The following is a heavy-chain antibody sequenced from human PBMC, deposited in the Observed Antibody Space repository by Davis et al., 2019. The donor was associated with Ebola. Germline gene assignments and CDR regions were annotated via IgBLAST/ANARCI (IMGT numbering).Heavy chain of an antibody. J-gene: IGHJ6*02. CDR3: ARLRGSCHRAFYYYGMDV. D-gene: IGHD2-15*01. Sequence: SETLSLTCAVYGGSFSGYYWSWIRQPPGKGLEWIGEINHSGSTNYNPSLKSRVTISVDTSKNQFSLKLSSVTAADTAVYYCARLRGSCHRAFYYYGMDVWGQGTTVTVYS. V-gene: IGHV4-34*01. CDR1: GGSFSGYY. CDR2: INHSGST.